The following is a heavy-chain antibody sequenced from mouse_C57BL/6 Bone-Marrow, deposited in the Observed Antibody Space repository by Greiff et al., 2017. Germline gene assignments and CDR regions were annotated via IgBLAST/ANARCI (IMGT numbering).Heavy chain of an antibody. CDR1: GYTFTCYW. J-gene: IGHJ1*03. D-gene: IGHD1-1*01. CDR3: ARITTVVATNFDV. V-gene: IGHV1-64*01. Sequence: QVQLQQPGAELVKPGASVKLSCKASGYTFTCYWMHWVKQRPGQGLEWIGMIHPNSGSTNYNEKFKSKATLTVDKSSSTAYMQLSSLTSEDSAVYYCARITTVVATNFDVWGTGTTVTVSS. CDR2: IHPNSGST.